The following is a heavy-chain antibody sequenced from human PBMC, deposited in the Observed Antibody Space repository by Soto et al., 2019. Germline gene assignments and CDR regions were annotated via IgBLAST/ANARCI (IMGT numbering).Heavy chain of an antibody. Sequence: QVQLQESGPGLVKPSETLSLTCTVSGASVSSGTHFWSWIRQPPGKGLEWIGNIHYRGSTSYNPSLRGRVPISLDMSMNQFSLKVTSVTAADPAVYFCARGLRPFCSTTTCPPADVAWGQGTTVTVSS. J-gene: IGHJ6*02. CDR1: GASVSSGTHF. V-gene: IGHV4-61*01. D-gene: IGHD3-3*02. CDR3: ARGLRPFCSTTTCPPADVA. CDR2: IHYRGST.